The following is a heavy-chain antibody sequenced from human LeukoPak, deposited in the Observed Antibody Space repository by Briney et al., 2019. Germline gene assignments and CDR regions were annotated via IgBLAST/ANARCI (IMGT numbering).Heavy chain of an antibody. Sequence: ASVKVSCKASGYTYTTYGISWVRQAAGQGLEGMGWINAFKGNTKNVQKLHGRVTMTTDTSTSTAYMELRSLRSDDTALYYSARDRSSGWFDYWGQGTLVTVSS. V-gene: IGHV1-18*01. CDR1: GYTYTTYG. CDR2: INAFKGNT. D-gene: IGHD6-19*01. CDR3: ARDRSSGWFDY. J-gene: IGHJ4*02.